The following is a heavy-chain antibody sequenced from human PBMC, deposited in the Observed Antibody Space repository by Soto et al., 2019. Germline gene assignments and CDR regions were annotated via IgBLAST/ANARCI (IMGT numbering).Heavy chain of an antibody. CDR2: ISYDGSNK. CDR1: GFTFSSYG. Sequence: GGSLRLSCAASGFTFSSYGMHWVRQAPGKGLEWVAVISYDGSNKYYADSVKGRFTISRDNSKNTLYLQMNSLRAEDTAVYHCAKDQAVAGTISAFDIWGQGTMVTVSS. CDR3: AKDQAVAGTISAFDI. V-gene: IGHV3-30*18. D-gene: IGHD6-19*01. J-gene: IGHJ3*02.